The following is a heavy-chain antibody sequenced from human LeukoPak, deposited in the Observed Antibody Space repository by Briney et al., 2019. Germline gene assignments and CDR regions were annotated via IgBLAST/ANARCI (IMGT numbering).Heavy chain of an antibody. D-gene: IGHD6-19*01. Sequence: GGSLRPSCAASGFTVSSNYMSWVRQAPGKGLEWVSVIYSGGSTYYADSVKGRFTISRDNSKNTLYLQMNSLRAEDTAVYYCAKESRAVAGKPLDYWGQGTLVTVSS. V-gene: IGHV3-53*01. CDR2: IYSGGST. CDR1: GFTVSSNY. CDR3: AKESRAVAGKPLDY. J-gene: IGHJ4*02.